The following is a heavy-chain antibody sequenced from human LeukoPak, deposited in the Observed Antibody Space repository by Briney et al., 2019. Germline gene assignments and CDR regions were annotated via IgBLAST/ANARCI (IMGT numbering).Heavy chain of an antibody. CDR3: ARGRAARGWWFDP. J-gene: IGHJ5*02. Sequence: ASVKVSCKASGYTFTCYDINWVRQATGQGLEWMGWMNPNSGNTGYAQKFQGRVTMTRNTSISTAYMELSSLRSEDTAVYYCARGRAARGWWFDPWGQGTLVTVSS. V-gene: IGHV1-8*01. CDR2: MNPNSGNT. D-gene: IGHD6-25*01. CDR1: GYTFTCYD.